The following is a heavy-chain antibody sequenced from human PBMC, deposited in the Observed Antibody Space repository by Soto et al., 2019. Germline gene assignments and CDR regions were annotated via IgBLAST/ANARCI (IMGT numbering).Heavy chain of an antibody. J-gene: IGHJ6*03. CDR2: ISAYNGNT. D-gene: IGHD1-1*01. CDR3: ARITNEVYYYYYYMDV. Sequence: QVQLVQSGAEVKKPGASVKVSCKASGYTFTSYGISWVRQAPGQGLEWMGWISAYNGNTNYAQKLQGRVTMTTDTSTSTADMELRSLRSDDTAVYYCARITNEVYYYYYYMDVWGKGTTVTVSS. CDR1: GYTFTSYG. V-gene: IGHV1-18*01.